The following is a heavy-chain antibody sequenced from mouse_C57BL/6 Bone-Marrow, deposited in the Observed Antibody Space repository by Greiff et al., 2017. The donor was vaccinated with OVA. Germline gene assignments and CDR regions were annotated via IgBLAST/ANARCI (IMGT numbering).Heavy chain of an antibody. D-gene: IGHD1-1*01. CDR2: IDPETGGT. V-gene: IGHV1-15*01. Sequence: QVQLKQSGAELVRPGASVTLSCKASGYTFTDYEMHWVKQTPVHGLEWIGAIDPETGGTAYNQKFKGKAILTADKSSSTAYMELRSLTSEDSAVYYCTRGPYGSSYWYFDVWGTGTTVTVSS. J-gene: IGHJ1*03. CDR3: TRGPYGSSYWYFDV. CDR1: GYTFTDYE.